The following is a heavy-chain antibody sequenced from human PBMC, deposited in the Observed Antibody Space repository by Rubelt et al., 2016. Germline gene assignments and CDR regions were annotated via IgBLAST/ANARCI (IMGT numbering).Heavy chain of an antibody. Sequence: APGKGLEWVSAISGSGGSTYYADSVKGRFTISRHNSKNTLYLQMNSLRAEDTAVYYCARDRVAAAGTSWYFDLWGRGTLVTVSS. D-gene: IGHD6-13*01. V-gene: IGHV3-23*01. CDR3: ARDRVAAAGTSWYFDL. CDR2: ISGSGGST. J-gene: IGHJ2*01.